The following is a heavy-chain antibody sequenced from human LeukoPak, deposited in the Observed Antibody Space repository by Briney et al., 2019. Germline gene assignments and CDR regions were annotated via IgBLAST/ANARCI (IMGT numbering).Heavy chain of an antibody. CDR1: GGTFSSYA. J-gene: IGHJ4*02. CDR3: ARGLGVKGVAGTQAIDY. Sequence: SVKVSCKASGGTFSSYAISWVRQAPGQGLEWMGGIIPIFGTANYAQKFQGRVTITADKSTSTAYMELSSLRSEDTAVYYCARGLGVKGVAGTQAIDYWGQGTLVTVSS. D-gene: IGHD6-19*01. CDR2: IIPIFGTA. V-gene: IGHV1-69*06.